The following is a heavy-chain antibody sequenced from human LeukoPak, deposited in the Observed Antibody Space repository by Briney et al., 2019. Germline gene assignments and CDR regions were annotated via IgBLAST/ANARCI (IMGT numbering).Heavy chain of an antibody. J-gene: IGHJ3*02. CDR2: INWNGRST. V-gene: IGHV3-20*04. Sequence: PGGSLRLSCAASGFTFDDYAMHWVRQAPGKGLEWVSGINWNGRSTGYADSVKGRFTISRDNAKNSLYLQMNSLRAEDTALYYCARVRYCSNTNCYSNAFDIWGQGTMVTVSS. D-gene: IGHD2-2*01. CDR3: ARVRYCSNTNCYSNAFDI. CDR1: GFTFDDYA.